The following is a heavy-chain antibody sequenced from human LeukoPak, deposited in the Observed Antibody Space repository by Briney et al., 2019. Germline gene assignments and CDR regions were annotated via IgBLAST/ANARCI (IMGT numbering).Heavy chain of an antibody. D-gene: IGHD4-23*01. Sequence: PGGSLRLSCAASRFTFSDYYMSWVRQAPGRGLAWVSYMSSGGSTISYADSVKGRFTISRDNAENSLYLQMNSLRAEDTAVYYCARVLRGGNSGYTFDIWGQGTMVTVSS. CDR3: ARVLRGGNSGYTFDI. V-gene: IGHV3-11*01. CDR2: MSSGGSTI. CDR1: RFTFSDYY. J-gene: IGHJ3*02.